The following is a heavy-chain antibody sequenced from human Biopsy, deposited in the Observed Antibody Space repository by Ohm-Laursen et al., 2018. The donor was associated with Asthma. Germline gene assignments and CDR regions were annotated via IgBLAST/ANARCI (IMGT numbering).Heavy chain of an antibody. CDR1: GFTFSTFG. D-gene: IGHD5-12*01. Sequence: SLRLSCAASGFTFSTFGMHWVRQAPGKGLEWVALTSYDGSKTYYADSVTGRFTISRDNSKNTLYLHMNSLRAEDTAVYYCARDIVATMIGYYYYGMDVWGQGTTVTVSS. J-gene: IGHJ6*02. CDR2: TSYDGSKT. V-gene: IGHV3-30*03. CDR3: ARDIVATMIGYYYYGMDV.